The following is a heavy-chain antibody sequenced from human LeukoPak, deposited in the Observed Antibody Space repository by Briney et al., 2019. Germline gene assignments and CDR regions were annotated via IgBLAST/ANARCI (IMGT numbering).Heavy chain of an antibody. CDR1: GGSISSSNW. CDR2: IYHSGST. Sequence: PSGTLSLTCAVSGGSISSSNWWSWVRQPPGKGLEWIGEIYHSGSTNYNPSLKSRVTISVDKSKNQFSLKLSSVTAADTAVYYCARERTLFPGDSSGYFDYWGQGTLVTVSS. CDR3: ARERTLFPGDSSGYFDY. J-gene: IGHJ4*02. V-gene: IGHV4-4*02. D-gene: IGHD3-22*01.